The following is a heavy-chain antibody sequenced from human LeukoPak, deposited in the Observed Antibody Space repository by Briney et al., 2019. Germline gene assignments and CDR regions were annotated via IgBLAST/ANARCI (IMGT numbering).Heavy chain of an antibody. CDR3: TMGPTASLGRPFER. CDR1: GGLLNTYV. V-gene: IGHV1-69*06. J-gene: IGHJ4*02. D-gene: IGHD3-9*01. CDR2: IIPLFGAP. Sequence: ASVKVSCKASGGLLNTYVIDWVRQAPGHGLEWMGRIIPLFGAPSYAQRFQGNVTISADKSTDTTYMELTRLTSEDTAVYYCTMGPTASLGRPFERWGQGTLVTVSS.